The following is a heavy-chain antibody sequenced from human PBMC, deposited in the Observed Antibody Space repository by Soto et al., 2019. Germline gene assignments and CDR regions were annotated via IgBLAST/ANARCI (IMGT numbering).Heavy chain of an antibody. J-gene: IGHJ4*02. CDR2: IYPSDSDT. D-gene: IGHD1-1*01. Sequence: GESLKISCKASGYPFTTYWIGWVRQMPGKGLEWMGIIYPSDSDTRYSPSFQGQVTISADRSTGTAYLQWSSLKASDTAMYYCARLPGLATSGTIFLDYWGQGTLVTVSS. V-gene: IGHV5-51*01. CDR1: GYPFTTYW. CDR3: ARLPGLATSGTIFLDY.